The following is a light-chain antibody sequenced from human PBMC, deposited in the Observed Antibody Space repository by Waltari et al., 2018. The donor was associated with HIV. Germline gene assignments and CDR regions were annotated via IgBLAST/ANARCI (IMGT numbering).Light chain of an antibody. CDR3: SSYTSFSTVV. Sequence: QSALTQPASVSGSPGQSITISCTGTSSDVGTYSLVSWYQHHPGKAPKLMIYEGNKRPSGVSNRFSGSKSGNTASLTISGLQAEDEADYYCSSYTSFSTVVFGGGTKLTVL. CDR2: EGN. J-gene: IGLJ2*01. V-gene: IGLV2-23*01. CDR1: SSDVGTYSL.